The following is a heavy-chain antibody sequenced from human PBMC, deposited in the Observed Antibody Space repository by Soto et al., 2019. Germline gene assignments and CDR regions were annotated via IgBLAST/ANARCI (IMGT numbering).Heavy chain of an antibody. CDR3: ARDPPPPDY. Sequence: SSVKVSCKASGYTFASYGISWMRHAPGQGLEWMGWISAYNGNTNYAQKLQGRVTMTTDTSTSTAYMELRSLRSDDTAVYYCARDPPPPDYWGQGTLVTVSS. V-gene: IGHV1-18*01. CDR1: GYTFASYG. J-gene: IGHJ4*02. CDR2: ISAYNGNT.